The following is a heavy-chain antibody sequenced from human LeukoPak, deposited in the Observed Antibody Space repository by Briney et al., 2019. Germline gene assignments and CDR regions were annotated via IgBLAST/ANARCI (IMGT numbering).Heavy chain of an antibody. D-gene: IGHD2-15*01. J-gene: IGHJ6*02. Sequence: GGSLRLSCAASGFTFSSYAMSWVRQAPGKGLEWVSAISGSGGSTYYADSVKGRFTISRDNSKNTLYLQMNSLRAEDTAVYYCAKGSSLAATGWYYYYYGMDVWGQGTTVTVSS. CDR3: AKGSSLAATGWYYYYYGMDV. CDR1: GFTFSSYA. V-gene: IGHV3-23*01. CDR2: ISGSGGST.